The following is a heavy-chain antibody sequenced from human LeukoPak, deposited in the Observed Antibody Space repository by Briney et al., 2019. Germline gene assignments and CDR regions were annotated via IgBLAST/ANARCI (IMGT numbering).Heavy chain of an antibody. Sequence: KGGESLKISCKGSGYSFTSYWIAWVRQMPEKGLEWMGIIYPGDSDTRYSPSFQGQVTFSADKSISTAYLQWSSLKASDTAIYYCARESGRVSDYWGQGTLVTVSS. CDR3: ARESGRVSDY. CDR1: GYSFTSYW. J-gene: IGHJ4*02. V-gene: IGHV5-51*01. D-gene: IGHD2-15*01. CDR2: IYPGDSDT.